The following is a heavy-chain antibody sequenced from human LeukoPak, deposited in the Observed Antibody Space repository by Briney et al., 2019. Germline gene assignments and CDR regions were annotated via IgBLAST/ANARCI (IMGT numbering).Heavy chain of an antibody. D-gene: IGHD6-19*01. CDR2: IIPIFGTA. V-gene: IGHV1-69*13. J-gene: IGHJ4*02. CDR1: GGTFSSYA. CDR3: ARNTAVAGVFDY. Sequence: GASVKVSCKASGGTFSSYAISWVRQAPGQGLEWMGGIIPIFGTANYAQKFQGRVTITADESRSTAYMELSSLRSEDTAVYYCARNTAVAGVFDYWGQGTLVTVSS.